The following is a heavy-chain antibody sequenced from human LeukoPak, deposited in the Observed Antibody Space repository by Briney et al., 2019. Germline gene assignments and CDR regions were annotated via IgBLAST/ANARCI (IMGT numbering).Heavy chain of an antibody. CDR1: GFTFSSYA. D-gene: IGHD3-3*01. CDR3: AKAHDFWSGYYYFDY. V-gene: IGHV3-23*01. CDR2: ISGSGGST. J-gene: IGHJ4*02. Sequence: GGSLRLSCAASGFTFSSYAMSWVRQAPGKGPEWVSAISGSGGSTYYADSVKGRFTISRDNSKNTLYLQMNSLRAEDTAVYYCAKAHDFWSGYYYFDYWGQGTLVTVSS.